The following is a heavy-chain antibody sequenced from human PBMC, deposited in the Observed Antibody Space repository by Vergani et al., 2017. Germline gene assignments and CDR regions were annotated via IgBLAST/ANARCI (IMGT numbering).Heavy chain of an antibody. D-gene: IGHD4-17*01. V-gene: IGHV3-64D*06. CDR1: GFTFSSYA. CDR2: ISSNGGST. CDR3: ATGGFMTTVTTDAGPYYYGMDV. Sequence: EVQLVESGGGLVQPGGSLRLSCSASGFTFSSYAMHWVRQAPGKGLEYVSAISSNGGSTYYADSVKGRFTISRDNSKNTLYLQMSSLRAEDTAVYYCATGGFMTTVTTDAGPYYYGMDVWGQGP. J-gene: IGHJ6*02.